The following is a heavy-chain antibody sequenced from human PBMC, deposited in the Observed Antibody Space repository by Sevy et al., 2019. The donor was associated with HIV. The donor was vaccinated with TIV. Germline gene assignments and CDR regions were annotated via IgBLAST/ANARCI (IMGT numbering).Heavy chain of an antibody. CDR3: ARHAVSDYYYYYGMDV. V-gene: IGHV5-51*01. J-gene: IGHJ6*02. Sequence: GESLKISCKGSGYSFTSYWIGWVRQMPGKGLEWMGIIYPGDSDTRYSPSFQGQVTISADKSISTAYLQWSSLKASDTGMYYCARHAVSDYYYYYGMDVWGQGTTVTVSS. CDR1: GYSFTSYW. CDR2: IYPGDSDT.